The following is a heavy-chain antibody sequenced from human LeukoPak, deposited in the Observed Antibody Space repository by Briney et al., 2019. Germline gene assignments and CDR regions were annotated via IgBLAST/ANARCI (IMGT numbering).Heavy chain of an antibody. J-gene: IGHJ4*02. Sequence: PAGSLRLSCTASGFTFSDYEVNWIRRAPGKGLEWVSYISGSGSTIYYADSVKGRFTISRDNSKNTLYLQMNSLRAEDTAVYYCAKDRDGDYVFDYWGQGTLVTVSS. CDR2: ISGSGSTI. D-gene: IGHD4-17*01. V-gene: IGHV3-11*04. CDR3: AKDRDGDYVFDY. CDR1: GFTFSDYE.